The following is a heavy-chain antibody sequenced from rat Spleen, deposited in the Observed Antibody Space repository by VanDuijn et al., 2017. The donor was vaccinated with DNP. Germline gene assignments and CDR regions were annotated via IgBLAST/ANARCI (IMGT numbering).Heavy chain of an antibody. Sequence: EVLVVDSGGGLVQPGGSLRLSCAASGFNFSDYDMAWVRQAPKKGLDWVATIIYDGSTYSSRDSVTGRLTIPRDNAKSTLYLQMDSLGSEDTATDYCARRTAGSPVHLDYWGQGGMVTVSS. V-gene: IGHV5-7*01. D-gene: IGHD3-3*01. CDR1: GFNFSDYD. J-gene: IGHJ2*01. CDR3: ARRTAGSPVHLDY. CDR2: IIYDGSTY.